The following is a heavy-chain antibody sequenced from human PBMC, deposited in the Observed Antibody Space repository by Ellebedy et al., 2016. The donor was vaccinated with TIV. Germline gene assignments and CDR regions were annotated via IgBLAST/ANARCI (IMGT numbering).Heavy chain of an antibody. CDR3: ARGGYSGYDYDY. Sequence: MPSETLSLTCTVSGGSVSSDSYYWGWIRQPPGKGLEWIGYFYYTGNTNYNPSLKSRVTISVDSSKSHFSLKVNSVTAADTAVYFCARGGYSGYDYDYWGQGTLVTVSS. V-gene: IGHV4-61*03. CDR1: GGSVSSDSYY. D-gene: IGHD5-12*01. CDR2: FYYTGNT. J-gene: IGHJ4*02.